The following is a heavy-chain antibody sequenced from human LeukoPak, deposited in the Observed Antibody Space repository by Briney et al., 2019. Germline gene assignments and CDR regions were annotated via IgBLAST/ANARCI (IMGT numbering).Heavy chain of an antibody. V-gene: IGHV6-1*01. Sequence: SQTLSLTCAISGDSVSSYSAAWNWIRQSPSRGLEWLGRTYYRSKWYTEYAVSAKSRITINPDTSKNQFSLQLNSVTPEDTAVYYCARGDLVGATTGFDFWGQGTLVTVSS. D-gene: IGHD1-26*01. J-gene: IGHJ4*02. CDR1: GDSVSSYSAA. CDR2: TYYRSKWYT. CDR3: ARGDLVGATTGFDF.